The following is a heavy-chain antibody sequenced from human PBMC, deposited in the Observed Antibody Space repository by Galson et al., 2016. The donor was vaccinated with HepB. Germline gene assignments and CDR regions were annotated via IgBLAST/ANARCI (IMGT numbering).Heavy chain of an antibody. D-gene: IGHD4-11*01. CDR1: GFTFSSYA. J-gene: IGHJ4*02. CDR2: IGGGADT. V-gene: IGHV3-23*01. CDR3: VRSNFADY. Sequence: SLRLSCAASGFTFSSYAMSWVRQAPGKGLKWVSSIGGGADTYYADSVKGRFAVSRDNSKNTLSLQLSSLGAEDTAVYYCVRSNFADYWGQGVLVTVTS.